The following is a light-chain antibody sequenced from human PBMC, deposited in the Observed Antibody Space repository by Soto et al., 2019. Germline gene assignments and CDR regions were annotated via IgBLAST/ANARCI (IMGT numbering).Light chain of an antibody. CDR1: QRINKY. J-gene: IGKJ2*01. Sequence: DIQMTQSPSSLSASVGDSVTIPCRASQRINKYLNWYQQRSGRAPRLLIHTASSLHSGVPSRFSGSGSGSDFTLTISSLQPEDFATYFYQQSFSTPYTLGQGTKLEI. V-gene: IGKV1-39*01. CDR2: TAS. CDR3: QQSFSTPYT.